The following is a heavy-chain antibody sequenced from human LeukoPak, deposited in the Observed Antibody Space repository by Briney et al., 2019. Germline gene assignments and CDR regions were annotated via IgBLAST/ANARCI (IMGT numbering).Heavy chain of an antibody. CDR1: GFTFSRYW. CDR2: ISSDGSNK. D-gene: IGHD6-19*01. CDR3: ARTDISGWSRPLDC. J-gene: IGHJ4*02. V-gene: IGHV3-30-3*01. Sequence: GGSLRLSCAASGFTFSRYWMHRVRQAPGKGLEWVAVISSDGSNKYYAGSVEGRFTISRDNYNNTLLLQMNSLRTEDTAVYYCARTDISGWSRPLDCWGQGTLVTVSS.